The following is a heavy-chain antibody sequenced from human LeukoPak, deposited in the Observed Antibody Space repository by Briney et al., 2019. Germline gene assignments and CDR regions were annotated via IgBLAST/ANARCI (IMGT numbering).Heavy chain of an antibody. CDR2: MNPNSGNT. CDR3: ARQIAAAGVPLYYYYGMDV. Sequence: ASVKVSCKASGYTFTSYDINWVRQATGQGLEWMGWMNPNSGNTGYAQKFQGRVTMTRNTSISTAYMELSSLRSEDTAVYYCARQIAAAGVPLYYYYGMDVWGQGTTVTVSS. V-gene: IGHV1-8*01. CDR1: GYTFTSYD. J-gene: IGHJ6*02. D-gene: IGHD6-13*01.